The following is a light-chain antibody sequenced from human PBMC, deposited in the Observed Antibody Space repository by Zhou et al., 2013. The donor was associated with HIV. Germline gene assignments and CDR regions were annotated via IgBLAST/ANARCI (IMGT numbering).Light chain of an antibody. Sequence: AIRMTQSPSSLSASTGDRVTITCRASQDISSYLAWYQQKPGKAPKLLIYGASILQSGVPSRFSGSGSGTDFTLTISCLQSEDFATYYCQQYFNYPQTFGGGTKVEIK. CDR3: QQYFNYPQT. V-gene: IGKV1-8*01. J-gene: IGKJ4*01. CDR2: GAS. CDR1: QDISSY.